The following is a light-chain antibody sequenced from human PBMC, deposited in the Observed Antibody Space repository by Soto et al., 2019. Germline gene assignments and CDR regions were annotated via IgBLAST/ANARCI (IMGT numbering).Light chain of an antibody. Sequence: EIVLTQSPGTLSLSPGERASLSCRASQSVSGTYLAWFQQKPGQAPSLLIYGASKRATGVPDRFSGSGSGTDFTLTISRLEPEDFAVYYCQQYGSPPWTFGQGTKVEIK. CDR3: QQYGSPPWT. V-gene: IGKV3-20*01. CDR2: GAS. CDR1: QSVSGTY. J-gene: IGKJ1*01.